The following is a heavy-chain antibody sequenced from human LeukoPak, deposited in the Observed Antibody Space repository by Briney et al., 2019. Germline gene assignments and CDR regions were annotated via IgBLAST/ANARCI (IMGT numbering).Heavy chain of an antibody. CDR1: GGSFSGYY. V-gene: IGHV4-34*01. CDR3: ARGGGYYDFWSGYWGYYYYVDV. Sequence: PSETLSLTCAVYGGSFSGYYWSWIRQPPGKGLEWIGEINHSGSTNYNPSLKSRVTISVDTSKNQFSLKLSSVTAADTAVYYCARGGGYYDFWSGYWGYYYYVDVWGKGTTVTVSS. J-gene: IGHJ6*03. D-gene: IGHD3-3*01. CDR2: INHSGST.